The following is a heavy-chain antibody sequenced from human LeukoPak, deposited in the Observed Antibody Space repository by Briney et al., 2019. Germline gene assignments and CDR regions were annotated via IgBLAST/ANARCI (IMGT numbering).Heavy chain of an antibody. Sequence: SETLSLTCAVYGGSFSGYYWSWIRQPPGKGLEWIGEINHTGNTYYNPSLKSRVTISVDTSKNQFSLKLSSVTAADTAVYYCARGRVRWLQLSSYFDYWGQGTLVTVSS. J-gene: IGHJ4*02. CDR2: INHTGNT. CDR3: ARGRVRWLQLSSYFDY. D-gene: IGHD5-24*01. CDR1: GGSFSGYY. V-gene: IGHV4-34*01.